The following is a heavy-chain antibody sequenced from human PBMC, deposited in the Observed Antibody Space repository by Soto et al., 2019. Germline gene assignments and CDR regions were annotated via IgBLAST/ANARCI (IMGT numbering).Heavy chain of an antibody. V-gene: IGHV4-59*02. J-gene: IGHJ1*01. CDR3: ARGWGGYFQH. CDR2: TYYSGST. Sequence: QVQLQESGPGLVKPSETLSLTCTVSGGSVSSYYWSWIRQPPGKGLEWIGYTYYSGSTNYNPALKSRVTISVDTSKNQFSLKLSSVTAADTAVYYCARGWGGYFQHWGQGTLVPVSS. D-gene: IGHD7-27*01. CDR1: GGSVSSYY.